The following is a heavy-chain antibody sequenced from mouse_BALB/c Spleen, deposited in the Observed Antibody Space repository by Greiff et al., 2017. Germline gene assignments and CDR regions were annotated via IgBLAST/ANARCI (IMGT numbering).Heavy chain of an antibody. CDR1: GFTFSSYA. Sequence: EVKLVESGGGLVKPGGSLKLSCAASGFTFSSYAMSWVRQSPEKRLEWVAEISSGGSYTYYPDTVTGRFTISRDNAKNTLYLEMSSLRSEDTAMYYCAREGNNWVFAYWGQGTLVTVSA. CDR3: AREGNNWVFAY. D-gene: IGHD4-1*01. J-gene: IGHJ3*01. CDR2: ISSGGSYT. V-gene: IGHV5-9-4*01.